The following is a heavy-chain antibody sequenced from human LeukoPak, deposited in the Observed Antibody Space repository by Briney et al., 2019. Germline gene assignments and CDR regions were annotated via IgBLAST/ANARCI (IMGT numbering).Heavy chain of an antibody. CDR1: GGSISSGGYY. D-gene: IGHD4-17*01. J-gene: IGHJ4*02. CDR3: ARGHGDYSSRYDY. V-gene: IGHV4-31*03. CDR2: IYYSGST. Sequence: SQTLSLTCTVSGGSISSGGYYWSWIRQPPGKGLEWIGYIYYSGSTYYNPSLKSRVTISVDTSKNQFSLKLSSVTAADTAVYYCARGHGDYSSRYDYWGQGTLVTVSS.